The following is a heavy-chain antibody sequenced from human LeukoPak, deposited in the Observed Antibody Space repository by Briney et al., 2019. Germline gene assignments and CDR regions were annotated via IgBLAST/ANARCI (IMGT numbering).Heavy chain of an antibody. V-gene: IGHV3-33*01. CDR2: IWYDGSKK. Sequence: PGRSLRLSCAVSGFTFSSYGMHWVRQAPGKGLEWVAVIWYDGSKKYYADSVKGRFTISRDNSKNTLDLQMNSLRAEDTAVYYCVRGVGVSRFNYFDPWGQGTLVIVSS. D-gene: IGHD6-13*01. CDR1: GFTFSSYG. CDR3: VRGVGVSRFNYFDP. J-gene: IGHJ5*02.